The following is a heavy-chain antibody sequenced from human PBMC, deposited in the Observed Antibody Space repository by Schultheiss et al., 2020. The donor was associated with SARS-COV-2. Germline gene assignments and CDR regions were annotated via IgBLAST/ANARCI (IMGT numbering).Heavy chain of an antibody. CDR1: GGSFSGYY. CDR3: ARTIVGATGKNFDY. CDR2: INHSGST. Sequence: SETLSLTCAVYGGSFSGYYWSWIRQPPGKGLEWIGEINHSGSTNYNPSLKSRVTISVDTSKNQFSLKLSSVTAADTAVYYCARTIVGATGKNFDYWGQGTLVTVSS. D-gene: IGHD1-26*01. J-gene: IGHJ4*02. V-gene: IGHV4-34*01.